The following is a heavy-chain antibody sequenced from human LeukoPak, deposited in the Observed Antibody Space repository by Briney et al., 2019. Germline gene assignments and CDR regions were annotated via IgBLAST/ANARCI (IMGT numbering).Heavy chain of an antibody. J-gene: IGHJ4*02. D-gene: IGHD3-9*01. Sequence: SETLSLTCTVSGGSISSGGYYWSWIRQHPGKGLEWIGDIYYSGSTYYNPSLKSRVTISVDTSKNQFSLKLSSVTAADTAVYYCAREIFGGYFDYWGQGTLVTVSS. V-gene: IGHV4-31*03. CDR2: IYYSGST. CDR3: AREIFGGYFDY. CDR1: GGSISSGGYY.